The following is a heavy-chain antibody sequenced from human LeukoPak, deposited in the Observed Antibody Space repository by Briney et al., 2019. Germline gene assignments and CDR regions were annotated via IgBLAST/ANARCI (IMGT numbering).Heavy chain of an antibody. CDR2: ISAYNGNT. V-gene: IGHV1-18*03. D-gene: IGHD3-3*01. CDR1: GYTFTSYG. J-gene: IGHJ6*02. CDR3: ARDYYYDFWSGYYDLYYYGMDV. Sequence: ASVKVSCKASGYTFTSYGISWVRQAPGQGLEWMGWISAYNGNTNYAQKLQGRVTMTTDTSTSTAYMELRSLRSDDMAVYYCARDYYYDFWSGYYDLYYYGMDVWGQGTTVTVSS.